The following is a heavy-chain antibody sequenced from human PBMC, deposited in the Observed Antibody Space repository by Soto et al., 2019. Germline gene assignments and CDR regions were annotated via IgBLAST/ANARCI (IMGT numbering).Heavy chain of an antibody. CDR2: TYYRSKWHY. D-gene: IGHD3-10*01. J-gene: IGHJ4*02. CDR1: GDSVSNNSVA. Sequence: LQNLSLTCAISGDSVSNNSVAWNWVRQSPSRGLEWLGRTYYRSKWHYDYAPSVRSRITINPDTSKNQFSLQLNSVSPEDAAVYYCARTRRGRGVKYFDDWGQGILVTVSS. V-gene: IGHV6-1*01. CDR3: ARTRRGRGVKYFDD.